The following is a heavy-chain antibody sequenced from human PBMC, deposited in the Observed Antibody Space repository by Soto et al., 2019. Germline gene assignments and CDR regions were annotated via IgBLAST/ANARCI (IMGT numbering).Heavy chain of an antibody. CDR3: ARSTNAYGDRH. Sequence: QVQLVQSGAEVKKPGSSVKVSCKASGYTFTSYDINWVRQATGQGLEWMGWMNPNIGNTGYAQSFQGTVTMTRNTSICTAYMELSSLRSEDTAVSYCARSTNAYGDRHWGQGTLVTVSS. V-gene: IGHV1-8*01. CDR2: MNPNIGNT. D-gene: IGHD4-17*01. CDR1: GYTFTSYD. J-gene: IGHJ4*02.